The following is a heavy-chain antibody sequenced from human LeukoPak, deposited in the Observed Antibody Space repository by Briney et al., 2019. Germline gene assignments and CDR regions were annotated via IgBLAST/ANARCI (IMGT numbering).Heavy chain of an antibody. Sequence: PGGSLRLSCAASGFTFRSYAMHWVRQAPGKGLEWVAVISYDGSNKYYADSVKGRFTISRDNSKNTLYLQMNSLRAEDTAVYYCARDAAYSSGWLLYYYYYYGMDVWGQGTTVTVSS. J-gene: IGHJ6*02. CDR3: ARDAAYSSGWLLYYYYYYGMDV. CDR2: ISYDGSNK. V-gene: IGHV3-30-3*01. D-gene: IGHD6-19*01. CDR1: GFTFRSYA.